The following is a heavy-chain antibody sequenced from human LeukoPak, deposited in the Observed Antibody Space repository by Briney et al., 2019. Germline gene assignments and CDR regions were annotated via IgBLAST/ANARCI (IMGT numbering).Heavy chain of an antibody. CDR1: GFTFSGSA. CDR2: IRSRANSYTT. D-gene: IGHD2-15*01. J-gene: IGHJ6*02. CDR3: TRHSDKYCSGAGCFHYNFYGLDV. V-gene: IGHV3-73*01. Sequence: GGSLRLSCAASGFTFSGSAMHWVRQAHGKGLEWLGRIRSRANSYTTVYAAPVQGRFIISRDDSMNMAYLQMNSLRVEDTAVYYCTRHSDKYCSGAGCFHYNFYGLDVWGQGTTVTVSS.